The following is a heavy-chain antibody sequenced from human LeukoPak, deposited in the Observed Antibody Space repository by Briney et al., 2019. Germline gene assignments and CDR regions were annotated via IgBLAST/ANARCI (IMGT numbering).Heavy chain of an antibody. CDR3: ARREEWELLYYFDY. CDR2: ISASGVTI. CDR1: GFTFSTYE. J-gene: IGHJ4*02. Sequence: GGSLRLSCVVSGFTFSTYEMNWVRQAPGKGLEWVSYISASGVTIYYADSVKGRFTISRDNAKNSLYLQMNSLRAEDTAVYYCARREEWELLYYFDYWGQGTLVTVSS. V-gene: IGHV3-48*03. D-gene: IGHD1-26*01.